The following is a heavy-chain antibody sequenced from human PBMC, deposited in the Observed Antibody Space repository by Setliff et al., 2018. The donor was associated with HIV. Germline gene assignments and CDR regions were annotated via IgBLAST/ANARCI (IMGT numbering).Heavy chain of an antibody. CDR3: ARGLVVVTDSDYDTNYYYYYYMDV. D-gene: IGHD5-12*01. Sequence: GSLRLSCPASGFTFSSYGMHWVRQAPGKGLEWVAVIWYDGSNKYYADSVKGRFAISRDNSKNTLYLQMNSLRAEDTAVYYCARGLVVVTDSDYDTNYYYYYYMDVWGKGTTVTVSS. CDR1: GFTFSSYG. V-gene: IGHV3-33*01. CDR2: IWYDGSNK. J-gene: IGHJ6*03.